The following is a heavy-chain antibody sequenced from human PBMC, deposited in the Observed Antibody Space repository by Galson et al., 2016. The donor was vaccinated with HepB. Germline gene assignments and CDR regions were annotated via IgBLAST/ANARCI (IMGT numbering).Heavy chain of an antibody. Sequence: SLRLSCAASGFTFSGYVMHWVRQAPGKGLEWVAVISYDGSNKHYADSVKGRFTISRDNSKNTLYLQMNSLRAEGAAVYYCAKLWGYGSGSYYNFPRDYYYFGMDVWGQGTTVTVSS. CDR1: GFTFSGYV. D-gene: IGHD3-10*01. CDR2: ISYDGSNK. V-gene: IGHV3-30*18. CDR3: AKLWGYGSGSYYNFPRDYYYFGMDV. J-gene: IGHJ6*02.